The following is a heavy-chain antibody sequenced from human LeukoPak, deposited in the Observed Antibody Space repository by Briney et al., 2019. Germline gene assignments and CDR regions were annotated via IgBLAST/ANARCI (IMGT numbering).Heavy chain of an antibody. V-gene: IGHV3-23*01. Sequence: GGSLRLSCAASGFIFKSYAMNWVRQAPGKGLEWVSGISGFGGSTYYAASVKGRFTISRDNSGDTSFLHLDNLRVEDTAMYYCARRGGSSWSSFDYWGQGSLVTVSS. CDR2: ISGFGGST. CDR1: GFIFKSYA. J-gene: IGHJ4*02. D-gene: IGHD6-13*01. CDR3: ARRGGSSWSSFDY.